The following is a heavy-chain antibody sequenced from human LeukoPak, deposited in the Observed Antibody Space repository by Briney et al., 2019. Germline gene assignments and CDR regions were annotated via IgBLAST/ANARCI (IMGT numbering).Heavy chain of an antibody. V-gene: IGHV4-4*07. CDR3: ASDIAVAGPGDAFDI. Sequence: PSETLSLTCTVSGGSISSYYWSWIRQPAGKGLEWIGRIYTSGSTNYNPSLKSRVTMSVDTSKNQFSLKLSSVTAADTAVYYCASDIAVAGPGDAFDIWGQGTMVTVS. D-gene: IGHD6-19*01. J-gene: IGHJ3*02. CDR2: IYTSGST. CDR1: GGSISSYY.